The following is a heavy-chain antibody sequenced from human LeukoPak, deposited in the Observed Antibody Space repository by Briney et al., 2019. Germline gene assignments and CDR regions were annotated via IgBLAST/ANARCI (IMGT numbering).Heavy chain of an antibody. CDR1: VGSFSSYH. J-gene: IGHJ4*02. V-gene: IGHV4-34*01. Sequence: SETLSLTCAVSVGSFSSYHWSWIRQPPGKGLEWIGEINRSGSTHYNPSLKSRVTISVDASKNHFSLELSSVTAADMAVYFCARSGETTIAYFDWGQGTLVTVSS. D-gene: IGHD1/OR15-1a*01. CDR2: INRSGST. CDR3: ARSGETTIAYFD.